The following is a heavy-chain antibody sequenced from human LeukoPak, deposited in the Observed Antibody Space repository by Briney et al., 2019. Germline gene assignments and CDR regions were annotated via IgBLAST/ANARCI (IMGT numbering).Heavy chain of an antibody. V-gene: IGHV4-30-2*01. CDR3: ARFYDFWSGPDY. CDR1: GGSISSGGYY. CDR2: IYHSGST. J-gene: IGHJ4*02. Sequence: PSGTLSLTCTVSGGSISSGGYYWSWIRQPPGKGLEWIGYIYHSGSTYYNPSLKSRVTISVDRSKNQFSLKLSSVTAADTAVYYCARFYDFWSGPDYWGQGTLVTVSS. D-gene: IGHD3-3*01.